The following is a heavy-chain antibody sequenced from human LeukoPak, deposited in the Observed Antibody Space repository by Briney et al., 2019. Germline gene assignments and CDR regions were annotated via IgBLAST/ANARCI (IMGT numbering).Heavy chain of an antibody. CDR2: ISYDGSNK. Sequence: GGSLRLSCAASGFTFSSYGMHRVRQAPGKGLEWVAVISYDGSNKYYADSVKGRFTISRDNSKNTLYLQMNSLRAEDTAVYYCASTPNSSGWYSGPWFDPWGQGTLVTVSS. V-gene: IGHV3-30*03. J-gene: IGHJ5*02. D-gene: IGHD6-19*01. CDR1: GFTFSSYG. CDR3: ASTPNSSGWYSGPWFDP.